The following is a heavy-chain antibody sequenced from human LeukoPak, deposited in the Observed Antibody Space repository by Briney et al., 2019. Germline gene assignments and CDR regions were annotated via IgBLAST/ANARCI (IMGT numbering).Heavy chain of an antibody. CDR2: FDPEDGET. D-gene: IGHD1-26*01. J-gene: IGHJ4*02. V-gene: IGHV1-24*01. CDR3: ARERGRGRDSPWFDY. Sequence: ASVKVSCKVSGYTLTELSMHWVRQAPGKGLEWMGGFDPEDGETIYAQKFQGRVTMTEDTSTDTAYMELRSLRSDDTAVYYCARERGRGRDSPWFDYWGQGTLVTVSS. CDR1: GYTLTELS.